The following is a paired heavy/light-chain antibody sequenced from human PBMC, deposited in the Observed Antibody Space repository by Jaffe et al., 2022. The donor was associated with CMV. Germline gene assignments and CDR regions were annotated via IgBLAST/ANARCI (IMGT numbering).Light chain of an antibody. Sequence: AIRITQSPSSLSASTGDRVTITCRASQGISSYLAWYQQKPGKAPKLLIYAASTLQSGVPSRFSGSGSGTDFTLTISCLQSEDFATYYCQQYYSYPLTFGGGTKVEIK. V-gene: IGKV1-8*01. J-gene: IGKJ4*01. CDR2: AAS. CDR1: QGISSY. CDR3: QQYYSYPLT.
Heavy chain of an antibody. J-gene: IGHJ6*03. CDR2: IYYSGST. V-gene: IGHV4-59*08. Sequence: QVQLQESGPGLVKPSETLSLTCTVSGGSISSYYWSWIRQPPGKGLEWIGYIYYSGSTNYNPSLKSRVTISVDTSKNQFSLKLSSVTAADTAVYYCARRSRSGTNFHYYYYYMDVWGKGTTVTVSS. D-gene: IGHD1-1*01. CDR3: ARRSRSGTNFHYYYYYMDV. CDR1: GGSISSYY.